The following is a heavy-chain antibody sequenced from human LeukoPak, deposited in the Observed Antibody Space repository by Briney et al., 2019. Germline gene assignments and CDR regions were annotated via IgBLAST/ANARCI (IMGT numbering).Heavy chain of an antibody. J-gene: IGHJ3*02. Sequence: GGSLRLSCAASGFTFSSYAMSWVRQAPGKGLEWVSAISGSGGSTYYADSVKGRFTISRDNSKNTLYLQMNSLRAEDTAVYYCATQYGDYFGRGAFDIWGQGTMVTVSS. D-gene: IGHD4-17*01. CDR2: ISGSGGST. CDR3: ATQYGDYFGRGAFDI. CDR1: GFTFSSYA. V-gene: IGHV3-23*01.